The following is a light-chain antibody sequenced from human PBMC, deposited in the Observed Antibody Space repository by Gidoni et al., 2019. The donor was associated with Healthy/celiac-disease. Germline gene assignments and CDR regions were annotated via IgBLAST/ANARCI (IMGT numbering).Light chain of an antibody. CDR3: QQRSNWPT. CDR1: QGVSSD. V-gene: IGKV3-11*01. CDR2: DAS. Sequence: EIVLTQSPATLSLSPGERATLSCRASQGVSSDLAWYQQKPGQAPRLLIYDASNRAPGIPARFSGSGSGTDFTLTISSLGPEDFAVYYCQQRSNWPTFGPGTKVDIK. J-gene: IGKJ3*01.